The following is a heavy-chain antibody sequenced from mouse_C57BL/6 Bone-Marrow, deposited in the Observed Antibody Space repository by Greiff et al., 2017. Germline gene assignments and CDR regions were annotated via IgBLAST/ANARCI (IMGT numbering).Heavy chain of an antibody. CDR3: AGGITTVIATRDWYFDV. D-gene: IGHD1-1*01. CDR1: GYTFTDYN. CDR2: INPNNGGT. Sequence: VQLQQSGPELVKPGASVKMSCKASGYTFTDYNMHWVKQSHGKSLEWIGYINPNNGGTSYNQKFKGKATLTVNKSSSTAYMELRSLTSEDSAVYYCAGGITTVIATRDWYFDVWGTGTTVTVSS. V-gene: IGHV1-22*01. J-gene: IGHJ1*03.